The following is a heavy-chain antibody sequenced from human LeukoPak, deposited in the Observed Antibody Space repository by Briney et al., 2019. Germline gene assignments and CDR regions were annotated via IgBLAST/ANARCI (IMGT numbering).Heavy chain of an antibody. J-gene: IGHJ3*02. Sequence: SETLSLTCTVSGGSISSGDYYWSWIRQPPGKGLEWIGYIYYSGSTYYNPSLKSRVTISVDTSKNQFSLKLSPVTAADTAVYYCARAIVVVVAARGAFDIWGQGTMVTVSS. CDR1: GGSISSGDYY. CDR3: ARAIVVVVAARGAFDI. D-gene: IGHD2-15*01. V-gene: IGHV4-30-4*08. CDR2: IYYSGST.